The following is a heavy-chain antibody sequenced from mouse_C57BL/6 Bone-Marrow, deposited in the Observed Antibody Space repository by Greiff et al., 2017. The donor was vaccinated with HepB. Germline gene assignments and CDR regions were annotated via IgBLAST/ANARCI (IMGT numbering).Heavy chain of an antibody. CDR2: INPGSGGT. Sequence: VQLQESGAELVRPGTSVKVSCKASGYAFTNYLIEWVKQRPGQGLEWIGVINPGSGGTNYNEKVKGKATLTADKSSSTAYMQLSSLTSEDSAVYFCARSKDDYDGAWFAYWGQGTLVTVSA. V-gene: IGHV1-54*01. D-gene: IGHD2-4*01. CDR3: ARSKDDYDGAWFAY. CDR1: GYAFTNYL. J-gene: IGHJ3*01.